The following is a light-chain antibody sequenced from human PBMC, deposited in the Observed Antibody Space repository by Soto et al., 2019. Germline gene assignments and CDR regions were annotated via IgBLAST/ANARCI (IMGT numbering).Light chain of an antibody. CDR1: QSVSSNY. Sequence: EIVLTQSPGTLSLSPGERATLSCRASQSVSSNYLAWYQQKPGQAPRLLIYGASSRATGIPDRFSGSGSGTDFTLTIRRLEPEDFAVYYCQQYGSSPASFTFGPGTKVDIK. J-gene: IGKJ3*01. V-gene: IGKV3-20*01. CDR2: GAS. CDR3: QQYGSSPASFT.